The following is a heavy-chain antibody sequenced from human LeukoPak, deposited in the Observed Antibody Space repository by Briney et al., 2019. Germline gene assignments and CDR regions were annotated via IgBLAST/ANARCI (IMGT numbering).Heavy chain of an antibody. CDR1: GFTFSSYW. V-gene: IGHV3-74*01. CDR2: VNSDGSST. J-gene: IGHJ4*02. CDR3: ARAEYSSGWYFYYFDY. D-gene: IGHD6-19*01. Sequence: PGGSLRLYCAASGFTFSSYWMHWARQAPGKGLVWVSRVNSDGSSTSYADSVKGRFTISRDNAKNTLYLQMNSLKAEDTAVYYCARAEYSSGWYFYYFDYWGQGTLVTVSS.